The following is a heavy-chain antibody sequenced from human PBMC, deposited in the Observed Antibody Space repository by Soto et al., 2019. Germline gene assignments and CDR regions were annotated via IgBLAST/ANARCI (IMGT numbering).Heavy chain of an antibody. D-gene: IGHD6-13*01. V-gene: IGHV3-23*01. J-gene: IGHJ4*02. CDR2: ISNSGGST. Sequence: GGSLRLSCAASGFTFSSYAMSWVRQAPGKGPKWVSAISNSGGSTYYADSVKGRFTISRDNSKNTLYLQMNNLRAEDTAVYFCAKKTAGSRPFDFWGQGTLVTVSS. CDR1: GFTFSSYA. CDR3: AKKTAGSRPFDF.